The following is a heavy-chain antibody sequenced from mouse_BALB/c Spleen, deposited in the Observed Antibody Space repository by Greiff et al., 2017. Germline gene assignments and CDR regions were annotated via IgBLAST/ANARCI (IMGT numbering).Heavy chain of an antibody. CDR1: GFTFSSYG. CDR2: ISSGGSYT. Sequence: EVKVVESGGDLVKPGGSLKLSCAASGFTFSSYGMSWVRQTPDKRLEWVATISSGGSYTYYPDSVKGRFTISRDNAKNTLYLQMSSLKSEDTAMYYCARDYDVDAMDYWGQGTSVTVSS. CDR3: ARDYDVDAMDY. V-gene: IGHV5-6*01. J-gene: IGHJ4*01. D-gene: IGHD2-4*01.